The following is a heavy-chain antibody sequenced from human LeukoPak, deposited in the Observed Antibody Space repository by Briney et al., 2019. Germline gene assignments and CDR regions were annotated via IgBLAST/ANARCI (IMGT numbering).Heavy chain of an antibody. CDR2: INPNSGGT. Sequence: GASVKVSCKASGYTFTGYYMHWVRQAPGQGLERMGWINPNSGGTNYAQKFQGRVTMTRDTSISTAYMELSRLRSDDTAVYYCATNRGYTYGYLYWGQGTLVTVSS. CDR3: ATNRGYTYGYLY. J-gene: IGHJ4*02. CDR1: GYTFTGYY. D-gene: IGHD5-18*01. V-gene: IGHV1-2*02.